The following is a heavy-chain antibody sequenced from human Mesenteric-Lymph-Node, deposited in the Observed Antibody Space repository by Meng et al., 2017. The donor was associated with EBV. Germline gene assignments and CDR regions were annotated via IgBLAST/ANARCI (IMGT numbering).Heavy chain of an antibody. Sequence: QVQLQEAGPGLWKPSETLSLTCSVSGGSVSSGSYYWSWIRQPPGKGLEWIGYIYRTGSTDYNPSLNSRVSISIDTSKNQFSLRLTSVTAADTAVYYCARDSGITVTNSFDYWGQGTLVTVSS. V-gene: IGHV4-61*01. CDR1: GGSVSSGSYY. J-gene: IGHJ4*02. CDR2: IYRTGST. D-gene: IGHD1-20*01. CDR3: ARDSGITVTNSFDY.